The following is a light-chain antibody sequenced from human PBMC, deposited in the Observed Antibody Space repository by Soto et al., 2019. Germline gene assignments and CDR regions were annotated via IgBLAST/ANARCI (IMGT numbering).Light chain of an antibody. J-gene: IGKJ5*01. CDR2: GAS. CDR1: QSVSST. Sequence: EIVLTQSPGTLSLSPGERATLSCRASQSVSSTLAWYQQKPGQAPRLLIYGASTRATGIPARFSGSGSGTEFTLTISSLQSEDFAVYYCQQRSNWPPSITFGQGTRLEIK. V-gene: IGKV3-15*01. CDR3: QQRSNWPPSIT.